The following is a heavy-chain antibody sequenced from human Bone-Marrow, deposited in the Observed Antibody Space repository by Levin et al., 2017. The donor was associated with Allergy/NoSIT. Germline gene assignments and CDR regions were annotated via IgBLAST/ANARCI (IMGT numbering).Heavy chain of an antibody. CDR3: AKDISGSIDY. CDR2: LSHDGSKT. D-gene: IGHD3-10*01. V-gene: IGHV3-30*18. J-gene: IGHJ4*02. CDR1: GFTFSNFN. Sequence: GGSLRLSCAASGFTFSNFNMHWVRQAPGKGLEWVAILSHDGSKTCYADSVKGRFTISRDNSKNTLYLQMNSLRPEDTAVYYCAKDISGSIDYWGQGNLVTVSS.